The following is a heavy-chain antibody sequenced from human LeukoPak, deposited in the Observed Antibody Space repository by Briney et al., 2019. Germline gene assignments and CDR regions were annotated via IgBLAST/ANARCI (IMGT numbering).Heavy chain of an antibody. J-gene: IGHJ6*02. CDR2: INHSGST. CDR3: AREQESDGSGSSGHGMDV. V-gene: IGHV4-34*01. Sequence: SETLSLTCTVSGGSISSDYWSWIRQPPGKGLEWIGEINHSGSTNYNPSLKSRVTISVDTSKNQFSLKLSSVTAADTAVYYCAREQESDGSGSSGHGMDVWGQGTTVTVSS. D-gene: IGHD3-10*01. CDR1: GGSISSDY.